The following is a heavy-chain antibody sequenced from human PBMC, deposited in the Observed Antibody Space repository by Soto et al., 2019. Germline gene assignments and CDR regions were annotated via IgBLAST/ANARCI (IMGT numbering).Heavy chain of an antibody. CDR1: GGSISSGGYS. CDR3: ATFRDYYGSGTVGDAFDI. J-gene: IGHJ3*02. V-gene: IGHV4-30-2*01. D-gene: IGHD3-10*01. CDR2: IYHSGST. Sequence: SETLSLTCAVSGGSISSGGYSWSWIRQPPGKGLEWIGYIYHSGSTYYNPSLKSRVTISVDRSKNQFSLKLSSVTAADTAVYYCATFRDYYGSGTVGDAFDIWGQGTMVTVSS.